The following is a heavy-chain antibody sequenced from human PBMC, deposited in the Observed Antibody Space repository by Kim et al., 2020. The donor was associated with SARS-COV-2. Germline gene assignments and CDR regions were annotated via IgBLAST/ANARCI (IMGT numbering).Heavy chain of an antibody. CDR3: AKQWERGYKYFDP. Sequence: GGSLRLSCAASGFTFSSYDMSWVRQAPGKGLEWVSTVTFNGGDTHYADSVKGRFTISRDNSKDTLYLQMNSLKTEDTAVYYCAKQWERGYKYFDPWGQGTLVSVSS. CDR2: VTFNGGDT. J-gene: IGHJ5*02. V-gene: IGHV3-23*01. D-gene: IGHD1-1*01. CDR1: GFTFSSYD.